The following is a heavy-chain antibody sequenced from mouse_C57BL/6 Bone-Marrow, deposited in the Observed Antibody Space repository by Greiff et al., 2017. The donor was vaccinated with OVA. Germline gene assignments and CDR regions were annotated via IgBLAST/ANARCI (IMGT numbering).Heavy chain of an antibody. J-gene: IGHJ2*02. CDR3: AHYGSRLYLHY. D-gene: IGHD1-1*01. V-gene: IGHV1-59*01. CDR1: GYTFTNYW. CDR2: IAPSDSYI. Sequence: VQLQQSGAELVRPGTSVKLSCKASGYTFTNYWMHWVKQRPGQGLEWIGVIAPSDSYINYNQKFKGRATLTVDPSSSTAYMHLSSLTSEDSAVYYCAHYGSRLYLHYWGQGTSLTVSS.